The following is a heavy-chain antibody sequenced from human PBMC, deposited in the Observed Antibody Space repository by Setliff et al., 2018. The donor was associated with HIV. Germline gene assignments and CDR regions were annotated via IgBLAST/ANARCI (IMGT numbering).Heavy chain of an antibody. CDR1: GGSISNKTHY. CDR2: VYYSGTT. J-gene: IGHJ6*03. CDR3: ASSQGYDFWSGPTGYYMDV. V-gene: IGHV4-39*02. D-gene: IGHD3-3*01. Sequence: SLTCTVSGGSISNKTHYWGWIRQPPGKGLEWIGSVYYSGTTYYNPSLKSRVTISVDTSKNHFSLKVNSVTAADTAVYYCASSQGYDFWSGPTGYYMDVWGKGTTVTVSS.